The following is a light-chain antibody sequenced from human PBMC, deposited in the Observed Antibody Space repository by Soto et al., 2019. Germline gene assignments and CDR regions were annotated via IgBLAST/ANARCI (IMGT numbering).Light chain of an antibody. J-gene: IGLJ1*01. CDR1: SSDIGDYKY. V-gene: IGLV2-14*01. Sequence: QSALTQPASVSGSPGQSITISCTGTSSDIGDYKYVSWYQQHPGKAPKLLIYDVSHRPSGVSNRFSGSKSGNTASLTISGLQAEDEADYYCTSYTSSSTLPYVFGTGTKVTVL. CDR3: TSYTSSSTLPYV. CDR2: DVS.